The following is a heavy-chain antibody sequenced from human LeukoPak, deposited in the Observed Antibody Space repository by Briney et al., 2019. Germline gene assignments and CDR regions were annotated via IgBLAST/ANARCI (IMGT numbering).Heavy chain of an antibody. CDR1: GFTFSNAW. CDR3: AKVQSDYYDSSVYYGLDY. J-gene: IGHJ4*02. Sequence: PGGSLRLSCAASGFTFSNAWMSWVRQAPGKGLEWVSAISGSGDSTYYADSVKGRFTISRDNSKNTVYLQINSLRAEDTAVYYCAKVQSDYYDSSVYYGLDYWGQGTLVTVSS. V-gene: IGHV3-23*01. D-gene: IGHD3-22*01. CDR2: ISGSGDST.